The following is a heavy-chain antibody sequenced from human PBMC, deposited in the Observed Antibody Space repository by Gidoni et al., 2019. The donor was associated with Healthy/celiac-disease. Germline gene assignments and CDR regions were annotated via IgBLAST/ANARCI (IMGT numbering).Heavy chain of an antibody. CDR2: ISSSSSYT. Sequence: QLQLVEPGGGLLKPGGSLRLSCAAPGFTFSSAYISWIRQAPGNGLEWVSYISSSSSYTNYADSVKGRLTISRDNAKNSLYLQMKSLRAEDTAVYCCAREPGYSYGYLYYYYGMDVWGQGTTVTVSS. D-gene: IGHD5-18*01. J-gene: IGHJ6*02. CDR3: AREPGYSYGYLYYYYGMDV. CDR1: GFTFSSAY. V-gene: IGHV3-11*06.